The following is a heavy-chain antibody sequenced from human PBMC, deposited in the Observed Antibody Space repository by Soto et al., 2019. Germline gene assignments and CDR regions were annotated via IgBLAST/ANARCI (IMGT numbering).Heavy chain of an antibody. CDR3: ARTGGSGVSDYYFAMDV. CDR2: RSGSTI. CDR1: GFTFGSYE. V-gene: IGHV3-48*03. Sequence: EVQMVESGGGLVQPGGSLRLSCAASGFTFGSYEMNWVRQAPGKGLEWVSYRSGSTIYYADSVKGRFTISRDNAKNSLYLQMYSLRAEDTAVYYCARTGGSGVSDYYFAMDVWGQGTTVTVSS. D-gene: IGHD3-10*01. J-gene: IGHJ6*02.